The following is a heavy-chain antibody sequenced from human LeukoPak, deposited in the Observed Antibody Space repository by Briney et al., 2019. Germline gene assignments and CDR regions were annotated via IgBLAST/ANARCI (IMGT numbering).Heavy chain of an antibody. CDR2: INWNGGNT. CDR3: ARGYDSSGRGAFDI. CDR1: GFTFDDYG. D-gene: IGHD3-22*01. Sequence: GGSLRLSCAASGFTFDDYGLSWVRQVPGKGLEWVSGINWNGGNTVYVDSVKGRFMISRDNAENSLYLQMNSLRVEETALYYCARGYDSSGRGAFDIWGQGTMVTVSS. J-gene: IGHJ3*02. V-gene: IGHV3-20*04.